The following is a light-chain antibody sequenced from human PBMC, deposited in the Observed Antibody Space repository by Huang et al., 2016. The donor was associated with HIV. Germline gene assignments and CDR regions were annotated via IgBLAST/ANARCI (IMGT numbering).Light chain of an antibody. V-gene: IGKV3-15*01. CDR3: QQYNNWPFT. Sequence: ERVMTQSPVTLSVSPGERATFSCRASQSISSKLAWYQQKPGQAPRLLIYGASTRATGIPARFSGSGSGTEFTLTISSLQSEDFAVCYCQQYNNWPFTFGPGTRVDIK. CDR2: GAS. J-gene: IGKJ3*01. CDR1: QSISSK.